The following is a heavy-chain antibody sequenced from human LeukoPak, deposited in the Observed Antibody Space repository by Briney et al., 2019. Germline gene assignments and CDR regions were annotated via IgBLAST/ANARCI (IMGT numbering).Heavy chain of an antibody. CDR1: GSSLSSYY. Sequence: PSETLSLTCTVSGSSLSSYYWSWIRQPPGKGLECIGYIYYSGTTNYNPSLKSRITISVDTSKDQFSLGLSSVTAADTAVYYCARLVYYGSGSYYFFDYWGQGTLVTVSS. CDR3: ARLVYYGSGSYYFFDY. J-gene: IGHJ4*02. V-gene: IGHV4-59*08. CDR2: IYYSGTT. D-gene: IGHD3-10*01.